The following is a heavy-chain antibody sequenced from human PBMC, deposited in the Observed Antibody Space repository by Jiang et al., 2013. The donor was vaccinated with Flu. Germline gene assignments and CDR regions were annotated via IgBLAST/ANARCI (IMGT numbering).Heavy chain of an antibody. CDR3: AKEGRDGYNSGGFDY. V-gene: IGHV3-43*01. CDR1: GFTFDDYT. Sequence: VQLVESGGVVVQPGGSLRLSCAASGFTFDDYTMHWVRQAPGKGLEWVSLISWDGGSTYYADSVKGRFTISRDNSKNSLYLQMNSLRTEDTALYYCAKEGRDGYNSGGFDYWAREPWSPSP. CDR2: ISWDGGST. J-gene: IGHJ4*02. D-gene: IGHD5-24*01.